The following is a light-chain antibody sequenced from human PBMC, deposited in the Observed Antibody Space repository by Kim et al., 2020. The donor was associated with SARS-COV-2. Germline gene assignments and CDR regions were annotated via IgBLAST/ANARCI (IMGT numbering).Light chain of an antibody. J-gene: IGLJ2*01. CDR2: QDS. CDR3: QAWDSSTVV. Sequence: LSPGQPALITCSGDKLGDKYACWYQQKPGQSPVLVIYQDSKRPSVIPERFSGSNSGNTATLTISGTQAMDAADYYCQAWDSSTVVFGGGTQLTVL. V-gene: IGLV3-1*01. CDR1: KLGDKY.